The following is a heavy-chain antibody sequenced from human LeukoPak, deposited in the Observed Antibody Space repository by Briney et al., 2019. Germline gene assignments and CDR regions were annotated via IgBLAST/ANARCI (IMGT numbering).Heavy chain of an antibody. CDR2: IYYSGST. Sequence: SETLSLTCTVSGGSISSYYWSWIRQPPGKGLGWIGYIYYSGSTNYNPYLKSRVTISVDTSKNQFSLKLSSVTAADTAVYYCARADASMLQLYWGQGTLVTVSS. D-gene: IGHD2/OR15-2a*01. CDR3: ARADASMLQLY. J-gene: IGHJ4*02. CDR1: GGSISSYY. V-gene: IGHV4-59*01.